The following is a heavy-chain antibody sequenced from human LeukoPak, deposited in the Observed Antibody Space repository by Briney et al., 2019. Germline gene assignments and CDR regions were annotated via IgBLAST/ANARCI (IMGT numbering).Heavy chain of an antibody. J-gene: IGHJ4*02. Sequence: GASVKVSCKASGYTFTSYGVSWVRQAPGQGLEWMGWISAYNGNTNYAQKFQGRVTITADKSTSTAYMELSSLRSEDTAVYYCARDRFSGRNDGDPPHPYFDYWGQGTLVTVSS. V-gene: IGHV1-18*01. CDR2: ISAYNGNT. CDR3: ARDRFSGRNDGDPPHPYFDY. D-gene: IGHD1-1*01. CDR1: GYTFTSYG.